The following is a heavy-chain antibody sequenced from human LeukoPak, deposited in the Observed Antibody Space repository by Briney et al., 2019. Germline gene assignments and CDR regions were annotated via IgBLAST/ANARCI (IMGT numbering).Heavy chain of an antibody. Sequence: SETLSLTCTVSGGSISSSSYYWGWIRQPPGKGLEWIGSIYYSGSTYYNPSLKSRVTISVDTSKNQFSLKLSSVTAADTAVYYCARLRYSYGRSFDYWGQGTLVTVSS. J-gene: IGHJ4*02. D-gene: IGHD5-18*01. CDR1: GGSISSSSYY. CDR2: IYYSGST. CDR3: ARLRYSYGRSFDY. V-gene: IGHV4-39*01.